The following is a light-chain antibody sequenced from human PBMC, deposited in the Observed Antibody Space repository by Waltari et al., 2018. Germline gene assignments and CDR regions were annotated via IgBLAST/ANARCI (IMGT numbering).Light chain of an antibody. Sequence: DIVMTQSPDSLALSLGERATINCKSSQSVLYSSNNKNYLAWYQQKPGQPPKLLIYWASSRQSGVPDRFSGGGSGTDFTLTISSLQAEDVAVYYCQQYYSTPRFFGGGTKVEIK. CDR2: WAS. J-gene: IGKJ4*01. V-gene: IGKV4-1*01. CDR1: QSVLYSSNNKNY. CDR3: QQYYSTPRF.